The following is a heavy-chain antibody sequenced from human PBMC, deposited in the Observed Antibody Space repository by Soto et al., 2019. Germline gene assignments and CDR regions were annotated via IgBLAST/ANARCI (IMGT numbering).Heavy chain of an antibody. D-gene: IGHD3-3*01. V-gene: IGHV4-4*07. CDR2: IDNSGST. J-gene: IGHJ4*02. Sequence: SETLSLTCTVSVGSISNYFCNWIRRPAGKGLEWIGRIDNSGSTNYNPSLKSRITMSADTSRNQFSLKLNSVTAADTAVYYCARGGQDFWSGPFDYWGQGALVTVSS. CDR1: VGSISNYF. CDR3: ARGGQDFWSGPFDY.